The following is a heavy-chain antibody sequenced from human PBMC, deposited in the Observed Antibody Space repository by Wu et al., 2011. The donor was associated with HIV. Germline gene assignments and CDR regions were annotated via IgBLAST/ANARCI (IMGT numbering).Heavy chain of an antibody. CDR3: ARAPNPGRYFDL. CDR1: GYTFTDYY. J-gene: IGHJ2*01. CDR2: LIPLFGAT. Sequence: QVQLVQSGAEVKKPGASVKLSCKISGYTFTDYYLHWVRQAPGQGLEWMGGLIPLFGATDYAQKFQGRITISADTSTTTVYMDLSSLRSEDTAVYFCARAPNPGRYFDLWGRGTLVTVSS. D-gene: IGHD2-8*01. V-gene: IGHV1-69*06.